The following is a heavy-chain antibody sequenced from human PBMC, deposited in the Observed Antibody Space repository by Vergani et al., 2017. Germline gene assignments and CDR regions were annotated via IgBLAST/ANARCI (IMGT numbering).Heavy chain of an antibody. CDR1: GFTFSSYA. J-gene: IGHJ6*03. D-gene: IGHD3-3*01. CDR3: ARGVYYDFWSALSSYYYYYMDV. CDR2: ISYDGSNK. V-gene: IGHV3-30-3*01. Sequence: QVQLVESGGGVVQPGRSLRLSCAASGFTFSSYAMHWVRQAPGKGLEWVAVISYDGSNKYYADSVKGRFTISRDNSKNTLYLQMNSLRAEDTAVYYCARGVYYDFWSALSSYYYYYMDVWGKGP.